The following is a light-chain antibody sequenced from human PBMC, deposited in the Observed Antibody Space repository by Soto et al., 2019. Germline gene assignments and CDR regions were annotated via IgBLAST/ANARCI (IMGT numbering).Light chain of an antibody. CDR1: SSDVGGYNY. Sequence: QSALTQPASVSGSPGQSIAISCTGTSSDVGGYNYVSWYQQHPGKAPKVILYEDSNRPSGVSNRFSGSKSGNTASLTISGLQAEDEADYYCSSFTSSHTWVFGGGTKLTVL. J-gene: IGLJ3*02. V-gene: IGLV2-14*01. CDR2: EDS. CDR3: SSFTSSHTWV.